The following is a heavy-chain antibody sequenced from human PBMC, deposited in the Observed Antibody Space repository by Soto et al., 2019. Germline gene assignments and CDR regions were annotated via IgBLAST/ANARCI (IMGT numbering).Heavy chain of an antibody. CDR1: GFSFEDHA. D-gene: IGHD2-21*01. J-gene: IGHJ4*02. Sequence: DVQLVESGGGLVEPGRSLRVSCAASGFSFEDHAMNWVRLVPGKGLEWVSGISANGAFVGYANSVKGRFTISRDNAKNSLFLQMSSLRREDTAVYYCTRDIFRTMTTVDYWGQGTRVTVPS. V-gene: IGHV3-9*01. CDR2: ISANGAFV. CDR3: TRDIFRTMTTVDY.